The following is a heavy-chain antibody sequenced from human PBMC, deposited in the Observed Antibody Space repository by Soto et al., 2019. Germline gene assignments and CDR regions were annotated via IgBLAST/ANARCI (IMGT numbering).Heavy chain of an antibody. CDR2: IDPSDSQT. CDR1: GYSFAGYW. CDR3: ARQIYDSDTGPNFQYYFDS. D-gene: IGHD3-22*01. J-gene: IGHJ4*02. V-gene: IGHV5-10-1*01. Sequence: LGESVKISCKGSGYSFAGYWITWVRQKPWKGLEWMGRIDPSDSQTYYSPSFRGHVTISVTKSITTVFLQWSSLRASDTAMYYCARQIYDSDTGPNFQYYFDSWGPGPTVTV.